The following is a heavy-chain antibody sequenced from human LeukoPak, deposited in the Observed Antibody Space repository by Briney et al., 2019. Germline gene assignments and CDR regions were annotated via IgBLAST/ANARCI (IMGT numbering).Heavy chain of an antibody. CDR3: AETSRVVTATGPDAFDI. V-gene: IGHV4-34*01. Sequence: SETLSLTCAVYGGSFSGYYWSWIRQPPGKGLEWIGEINHSGSTNYNPSLKSRVTISVDTSKNQFSLKLSSVTAADTAVYYCAETSRVVTATGPDAFDIWGQGTMVTVSS. J-gene: IGHJ3*02. CDR1: GGSFSGYY. D-gene: IGHD2-21*02. CDR2: INHSGST.